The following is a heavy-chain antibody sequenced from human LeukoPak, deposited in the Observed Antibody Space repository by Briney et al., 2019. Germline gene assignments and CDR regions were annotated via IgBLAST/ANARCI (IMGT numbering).Heavy chain of an antibody. CDR1: GFTFSSYA. D-gene: IGHD5-18*01. CDR2: ISSSGSTI. CDR3: AREAGKRVTIDY. Sequence: PGGALSLSCAASGFTFSSYAMSWVRQAPGKGLEWVSYISSSGSTIYYADPVKGRFTISRDNAKNSLYLQMNSLRAEDTAVYYCAREAGKRVTIDYWGQGTLVTVSS. J-gene: IGHJ4*02. V-gene: IGHV3-48*03.